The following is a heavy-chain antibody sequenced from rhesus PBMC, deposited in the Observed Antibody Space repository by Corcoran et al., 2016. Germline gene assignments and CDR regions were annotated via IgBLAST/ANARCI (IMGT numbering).Heavy chain of an antibody. J-gene: IGHJ5-1*01. CDR2: ISGSSGST. CDR1: GGSLSSSNW. CDR3: ARFARVVATPGVVV. V-gene: IGHV4-65*01. Sequence: QVQLQESGPGLVKPSETLSLTCAVSGGSLSSSNWWSWIRPPPGQGLEWIGYISGSSGSTYYNPSLKSRVTISTDTSKNQFSLKLSSVTAADTAVYYCARFARVVATPGVVVWGPGVLVTVSS. D-gene: IGHD2-21*01.